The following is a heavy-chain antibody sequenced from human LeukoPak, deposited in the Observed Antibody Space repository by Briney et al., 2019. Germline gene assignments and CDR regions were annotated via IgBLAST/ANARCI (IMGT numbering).Heavy chain of an antibody. CDR3: AKSDYDILTGYYVY. CDR1: GFTFSTYA. J-gene: IGHJ4*02. CDR2: ISGSGGST. V-gene: IGHV3-23*01. D-gene: IGHD3-9*01. Sequence: GGSLRLSCAASGFTFSTYAMNWVRQAPGKGLEWVSAISGSGGSTYYADSVKGRFTISIDNSKNTLYLQMNSLRAEDTAVYYCAKSDYDILTGYYVYWGQGTLVTVSS.